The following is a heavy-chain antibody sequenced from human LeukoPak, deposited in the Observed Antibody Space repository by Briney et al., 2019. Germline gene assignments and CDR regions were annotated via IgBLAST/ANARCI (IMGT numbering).Heavy chain of an antibody. J-gene: IGHJ4*02. CDR2: INPNSGGT. Sequence: ASVKVSCKASGYTFTGYYMHWVRQAPGQGLEWMGWINPNSGGTNYAQKFQGRVTMTRDTSISTAYVELTRLRSDDTAVYYCARDRHLDSSGYYFDYWGQGTLVTVSS. CDR1: GYTFTGYY. CDR3: ARDRHLDSSGYYFDY. D-gene: IGHD3-22*01. V-gene: IGHV1-2*02.